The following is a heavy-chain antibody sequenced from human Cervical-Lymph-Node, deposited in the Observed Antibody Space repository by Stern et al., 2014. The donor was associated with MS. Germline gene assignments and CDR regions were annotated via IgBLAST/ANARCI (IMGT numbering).Heavy chain of an antibody. J-gene: IGHJ4*02. CDR2: ISNDGSTE. V-gene: IGHV3-30-3*01. Sequence: VQLVESGGGVVQPGRSLRLSCAASGFIFSDFAIHWVRQAPGKVLQWVAVISNDGSTEHYVASVKGRFTISRDNSKNTLYLQMNSLRSEDTAVYYCARDIVGYSYGRFEYWGQGTLVTVSS. CDR1: GFIFSDFA. CDR3: ARDIVGYSYGRFEY. D-gene: IGHD5-18*01.